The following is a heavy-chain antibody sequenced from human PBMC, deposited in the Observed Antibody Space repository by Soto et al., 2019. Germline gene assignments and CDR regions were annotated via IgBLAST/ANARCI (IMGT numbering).Heavy chain of an antibody. D-gene: IGHD2-15*01. Sequence: QVQLVESGGGVVQPGRSLRLSCAASGFTFSSYGMHWVRQAPGKGLEWVAVISYDGSNKYYADSVKGRFTISRDNSKNTLYLQMNILRDGDTAVYYCAKDGRRYCSGGSCYYFDYWGQGTLVTVSS. J-gene: IGHJ4*02. CDR2: ISYDGSNK. V-gene: IGHV3-30*18. CDR1: GFTFSSYG. CDR3: AKDGRRYCSGGSCYYFDY.